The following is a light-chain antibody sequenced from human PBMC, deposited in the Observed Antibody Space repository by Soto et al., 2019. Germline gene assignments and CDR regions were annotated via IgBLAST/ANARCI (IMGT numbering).Light chain of an antibody. J-gene: IGKJ1*01. CDR2: DAS. V-gene: IGKV1-5*01. Sequence: DTQMTKSPSTLSAPVPDRVTITCRASQSISSWLAWYQQKPGKAPKLLIYDASSLESGAPSRFSGSGSGTEITLTISSLQPDDVATDYCQQYNSYSEAFGQGTKVDIK. CDR1: QSISSW. CDR3: QQYNSYSEA.